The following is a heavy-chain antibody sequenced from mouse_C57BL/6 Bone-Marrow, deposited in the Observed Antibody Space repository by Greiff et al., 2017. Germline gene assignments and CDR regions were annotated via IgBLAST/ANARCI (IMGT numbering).Heavy chain of an antibody. J-gene: IGHJ3*01. Sequence: QVQLQQPGAELVKPGASVKMSCKASGYTFTSYWITWVKQRPGQGLEWIGDIYPGSGSTNYNEKFKSKATLTVDTSSSTAYMQLSSLTSEDSAVXYCARRDYSNYAWFAYWGQGTLVTVSA. CDR1: GYTFTSYW. CDR3: ARRDYSNYAWFAY. V-gene: IGHV1-55*01. D-gene: IGHD2-5*01. CDR2: IYPGSGST.